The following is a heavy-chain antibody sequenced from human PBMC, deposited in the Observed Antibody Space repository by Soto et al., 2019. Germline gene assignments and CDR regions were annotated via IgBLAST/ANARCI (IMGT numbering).Heavy chain of an antibody. CDR2: ISYGGVNI. J-gene: IGHJ4*02. CDR3: AREEFEDGRGHFDY. D-gene: IGHD3-22*01. CDR1: GFTFSTSV. Sequence: QVQLVESGGGVVQPGGSLRLSCAASGFTFSTSVMHWVRQAPGKGLEWMAIISYGGVNIYYADSVKGRFTISRDISESTLYLHMNSLRTEDTAVYYCAREEFEDGRGHFDYWGQGTLVSVSS. V-gene: IGHV3-30-3*01.